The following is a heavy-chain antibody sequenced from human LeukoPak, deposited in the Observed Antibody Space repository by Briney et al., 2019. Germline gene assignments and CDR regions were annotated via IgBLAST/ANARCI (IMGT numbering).Heavy chain of an antibody. Sequence: GGSLRLSCAASGFTFSSYEMNWVRQAPGKGLEWVSYISGSGSTIYYADSVKGRFTISRDNAKNSLYLQMNSLRAEDMAVYYCARDGRSGRSSSGWQIYDYWGQGTLVTVSS. CDR1: GFTFSSYE. CDR2: ISGSGSTI. V-gene: IGHV3-48*03. CDR3: ARDGRSGRSSSGWQIYDY. J-gene: IGHJ4*02. D-gene: IGHD6-19*01.